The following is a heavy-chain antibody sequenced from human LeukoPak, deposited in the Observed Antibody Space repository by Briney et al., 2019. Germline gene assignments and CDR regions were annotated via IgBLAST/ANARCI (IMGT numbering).Heavy chain of an antibody. CDR3: ARAQLNLLVDFGMDV. CDR2: IYHSGST. Sequence: SETLSLTCTVSGGSINSYYWSWIRQPPGKGLEWIGYIYHSGSTNYNPSLKSRVTISVDTSKNQFSLKLSSVTAADTAVYYCARAQLNLLVDFGMDVWGQGTTVTVSS. CDR1: GGSINSYY. V-gene: IGHV4-59*01. J-gene: IGHJ6*02. D-gene: IGHD1-1*01.